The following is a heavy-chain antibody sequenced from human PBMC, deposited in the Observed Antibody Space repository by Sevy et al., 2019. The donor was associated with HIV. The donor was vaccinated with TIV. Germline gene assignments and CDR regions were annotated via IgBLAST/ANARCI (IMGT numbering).Heavy chain of an antibody. Sequence: GGSLRLSCAASGFTFKDTWMTWVRQAPGKGLEWVANIKHDGSDKNYVDSVKGRFTISRDNAQNSVYLEMNSLTVEDTAVYYCLRVDQTRHYDLWRPYYHWFDSWGQGTLVTVSS. CDR3: LRVDQTRHYDLWRPYYHWFDS. D-gene: IGHD3-3*01. J-gene: IGHJ5*01. CDR2: IKHDGSDK. V-gene: IGHV3-7*01. CDR1: GFTFKDTW.